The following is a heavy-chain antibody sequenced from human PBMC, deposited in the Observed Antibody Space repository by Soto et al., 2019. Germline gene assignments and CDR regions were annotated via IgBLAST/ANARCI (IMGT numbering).Heavy chain of an antibody. D-gene: IGHD3-3*01. J-gene: IGHJ6*03. CDR2: INPSGGST. V-gene: IGHV1-46*03. CDR3: ARDQYYDFWSGIRDYYYYYMDV. Sequence: ASVKVSCKASGYTFTSYYMHWVRQAPGQGLEWMGIINPSGGSTSYAQKFQGRVTMTRDTSTSTVYMELSSLRSEDTAVYYCARDQYYDFWSGIRDYYYYYMDVWGKGTTVTVSS. CDR1: GYTFTSYY.